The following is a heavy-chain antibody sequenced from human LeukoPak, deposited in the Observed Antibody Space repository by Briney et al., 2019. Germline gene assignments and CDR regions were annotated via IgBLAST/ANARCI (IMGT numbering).Heavy chain of an antibody. CDR1: GGSFSGYY. J-gene: IGHJ4*02. CDR3: SGSRGYRGRGYDY. CDR2: INHSGST. D-gene: IGHD3-10*01. V-gene: IGHV4-34*01. Sequence: SETLSLTCAVYGGSFSGYYWSWIRQPPGKGLEWIGEINHSGSTNYNPSLKSRVTISVDTSKNQFSLKLSSVTAADTAVYYRSGSRGYRGRGYDYWGQGTLVTGSS.